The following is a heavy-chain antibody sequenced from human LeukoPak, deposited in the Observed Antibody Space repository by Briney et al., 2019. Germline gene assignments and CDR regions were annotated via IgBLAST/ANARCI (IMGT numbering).Heavy chain of an antibody. CDR1: GGSINNYY. CDR3: TKEYGNVVGWFDP. V-gene: IGHV4-59*01. Sequence: SETLSLTCTVSGGSINNYYWTWIRQPPGKGLEWIGYISYSGSTNYNPSLKSRVTLSVDTSKNQISLKLRFVTAADTAVYYCTKEYGNVVGWFDPWGQGTLVTVSS. CDR2: ISYSGST. J-gene: IGHJ5*02. D-gene: IGHD2-15*01.